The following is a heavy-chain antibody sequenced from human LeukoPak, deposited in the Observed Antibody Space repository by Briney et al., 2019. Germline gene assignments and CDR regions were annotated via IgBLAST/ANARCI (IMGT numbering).Heavy chain of an antibody. D-gene: IGHD3-9*01. CDR2: IYSGGNT. J-gene: IGHJ3*02. Sequence: SGGSLRLSCAASGFTVSSNYINWVRQAPGKGLEWVSVIYSGGNTFYADSVKGRFTISRDTSKNTVYLQMNSLRAEDTAIYYCARDYYDVLTGYVDAFDIWGQGTMVTVS. CDR1: GFTVSSNY. CDR3: ARDYYDVLTGYVDAFDI. V-gene: IGHV3-53*01.